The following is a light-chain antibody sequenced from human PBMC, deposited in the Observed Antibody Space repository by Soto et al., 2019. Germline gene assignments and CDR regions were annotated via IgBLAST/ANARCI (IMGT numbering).Light chain of an antibody. CDR1: NRNVGGYNY. J-gene: IGLJ3*02. V-gene: IGLV2-14*01. CDR3: SSYTSASSLNRV. CDR2: EVS. Sequence: QSALTQPVSVSGSPGQSITISCSGTNRNVGGYNYVSWYQHHPGKAPRLMIYEVSHRPSGVSNRFSGSKSGNTASLTISGLQAEDEADYYCSSYTSASSLNRVFGGGTEVTVL.